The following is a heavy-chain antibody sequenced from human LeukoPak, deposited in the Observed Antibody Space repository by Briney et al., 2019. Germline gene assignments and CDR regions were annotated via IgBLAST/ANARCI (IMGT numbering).Heavy chain of an antibody. J-gene: IGHJ3*02. CDR1: GGSINNYY. CDR2: IYTRGRT. V-gene: IGHV4-4*07. Sequence: PSETLSLTCTVSGGSINNYYRSWIRQPAGKGLEWIGRIYTRGRTNYNPSLQSRATTSVDTSKNHFSLKLSYVTAADTAVSYCARGRYCSADICSGGDAFDIWGQGTMVSVSS. D-gene: IGHD2-15*01. CDR3: ARGRYCSADICSGGDAFDI.